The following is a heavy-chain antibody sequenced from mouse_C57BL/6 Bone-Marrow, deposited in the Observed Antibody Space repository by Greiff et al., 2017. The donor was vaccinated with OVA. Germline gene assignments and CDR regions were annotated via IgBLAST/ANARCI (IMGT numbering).Heavy chain of an antibody. CDR1: GFTFSDYG. D-gene: IGHD1-3*01. CDR3: AKWRMGFDY. Sequence: EVQVVESGGGLVKPGGSLKLSCAASGFTFSDYGMHWVRQAPEKGLEWVAYISSGSSTIYYADTVKGRFTISRDNAKNTLFLQMTSLRSEDTAMYYCAKWRMGFDYWGQGTTLTVSS. V-gene: IGHV5-17*01. J-gene: IGHJ2*01. CDR2: ISSGSSTI.